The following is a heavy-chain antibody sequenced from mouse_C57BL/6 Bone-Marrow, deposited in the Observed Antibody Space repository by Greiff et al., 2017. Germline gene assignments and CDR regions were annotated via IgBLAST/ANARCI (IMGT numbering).Heavy chain of an antibody. CDR2: ISSGGDYI. CDR1: GFTFSSYA. J-gene: IGHJ3*01. Sequence: EVKVEESGEGLVKPGGSLKLSCAASGFTFSSYAMSWVRQTPEKRLEWVAYISSGGDYIYYADTVKGRFTISRDNARNTLYLQMSSLKSEDTAMYYCTRDYPEAWFAYWGQGTLVTVSA. V-gene: IGHV5-9-1*02. CDR3: TRDYPEAWFAY. D-gene: IGHD2-4*01.